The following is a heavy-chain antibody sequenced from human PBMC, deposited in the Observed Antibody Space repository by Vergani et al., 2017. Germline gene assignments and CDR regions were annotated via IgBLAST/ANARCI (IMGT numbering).Heavy chain of an antibody. CDR3: ARSYYDILTGFDP. CDR1: GGSISSGSYY. V-gene: IGHV4-61*02. D-gene: IGHD3-9*01. CDR2: IYTSGST. J-gene: IGHJ5*02. Sequence: QVQLQESGPGLVKPSQTLSLTCPVSGGSISSGSYYWSWIRQPAGKGLEWIGRIYTSGSTNYNPSLKSRVTISVDTSKNQFSLKLSSVTAADTAVYYCARSYYDILTGFDPWGQGTLVTVSS.